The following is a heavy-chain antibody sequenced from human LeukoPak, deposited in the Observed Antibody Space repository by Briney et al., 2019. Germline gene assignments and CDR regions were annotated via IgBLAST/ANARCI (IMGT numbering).Heavy chain of an antibody. CDR3: AKVGSSTSSIKVYDY. D-gene: IGHD2-2*01. CDR2: IRYDGSNK. V-gene: IGHV3-30*02. CDR1: GFTFSSYG. J-gene: IGHJ4*02. Sequence: GGSLRLSCAASGFTFSSYGMHWVRQAPGKGLEWVAFIRYDGSNKYYADSVKGRFTISRDNSKNTLYLQMNSLRAEDTAVYYCAKVGSSTSSIKVYDYWGQGTLVTVSP.